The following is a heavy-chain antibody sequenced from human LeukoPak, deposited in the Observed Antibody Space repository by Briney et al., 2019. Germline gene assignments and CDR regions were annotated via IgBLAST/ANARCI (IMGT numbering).Heavy chain of an antibody. CDR1: GHTFTSYG. Sequence: GASVKVSCKSSGHTFTSYGINWVRQAPGQGLEWMGWISVYNGNTYNAQKFQGRITMTTDTSTSTAYMDLRSLRSDDTAVYYCASAQEIAVAGSYFDYWGQGTLVTVS. CDR2: ISVYNGNT. V-gene: IGHV1-18*01. J-gene: IGHJ4*02. D-gene: IGHD6-19*01. CDR3: ASAQEIAVAGSYFDY.